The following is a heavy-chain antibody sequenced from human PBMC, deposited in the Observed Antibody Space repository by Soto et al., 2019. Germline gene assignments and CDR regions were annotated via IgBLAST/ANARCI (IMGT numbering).Heavy chain of an antibody. Sequence: EVQLVESGGGLVQPGGSLKLSFAASGFTFSDSAMHWVRQASGEGLEWLGRIRSKGNNYATEYGASLKGRFTISRDDSKKTTYLQMSNLNTEDTAVYYCVRYSRTLGWFFDLWGRGTLVTVSS. J-gene: IGHJ2*01. CDR3: VRYSRTLGWFFDL. D-gene: IGHD2-21*01. CDR2: IRSKGNNYAT. CDR1: GFTFSDSA. V-gene: IGHV3-73*02.